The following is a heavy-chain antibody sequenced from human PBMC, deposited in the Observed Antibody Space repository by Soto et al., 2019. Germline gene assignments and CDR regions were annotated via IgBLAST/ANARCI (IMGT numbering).Heavy chain of an antibody. V-gene: IGHV1-69*13. J-gene: IGHJ4*02. CDR2: IIPIFDTA. CDR1: GGTFSSYA. Sequence: GASVKVSCKASGGTFSSYAISWVRQAPGQGLEWMGGIIPIFDTANYAQKFQGRVTITADESTSTAYMELSSLRSEDTAVYYCARFSTVVRGYFDYWGQGTLVTVSS. D-gene: IGHD4-17*01. CDR3: ARFSTVVRGYFDY.